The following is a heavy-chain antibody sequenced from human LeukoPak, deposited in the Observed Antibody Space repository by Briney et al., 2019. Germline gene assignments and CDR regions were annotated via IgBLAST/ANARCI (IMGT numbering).Heavy chain of an antibody. CDR2: IKQDGSEK. V-gene: IGHV3-7*01. D-gene: IGHD3-10*01. Sequence: GGSLRLSCAASGFSFSSYWMSWVRQAPGKGLEWVANIKQDGSEKYYVASVKGRFTISRDNSKNTLYLQMSSLRAEDTAVYYCAKGYGSEHSYYYYYMDVWGKGTTVTISS. J-gene: IGHJ6*03. CDR3: AKGYGSEHSYYYYYMDV. CDR1: GFSFSSYW.